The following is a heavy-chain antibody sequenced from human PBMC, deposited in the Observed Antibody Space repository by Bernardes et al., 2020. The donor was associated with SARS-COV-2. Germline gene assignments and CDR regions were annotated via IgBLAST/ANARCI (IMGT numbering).Heavy chain of an antibody. CDR2: ISDTGANT. D-gene: IGHD3-22*01. CDR3: VKQRYYYDSTSYSDY. Sequence: SLRLSCAGSGFTFISYAMAWVRQAPVRGLEWVSGISDTGANTGYAGSVRGRFTISRDNSKDTLYLQMNSLRADDTAIYYCVKQRYYYDSTSYSDYWGQGTLVTVSS. CDR1: GFTFISYA. J-gene: IGHJ4*02. V-gene: IGHV3-23*01.